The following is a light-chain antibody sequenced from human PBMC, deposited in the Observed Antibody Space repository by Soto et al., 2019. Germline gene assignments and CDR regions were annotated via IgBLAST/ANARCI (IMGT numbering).Light chain of an antibody. V-gene: IGKV1-27*01. Sequence: DIQMTQSPSSLSASVGDRVTITCRASQGISNNLAWYQQKPGKVPKLLIYGPSTLQSGVPSRFSGGGSGTAFTLTISSLQPEDVATYYCQKYDRAPLTLGQGNKVEFK. CDR1: QGISNN. CDR3: QKYDRAPLT. J-gene: IGKJ1*01. CDR2: GPS.